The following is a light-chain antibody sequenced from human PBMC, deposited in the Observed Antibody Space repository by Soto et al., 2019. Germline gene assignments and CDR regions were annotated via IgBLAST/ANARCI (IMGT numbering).Light chain of an antibody. Sequence: EIVLTQSPATLSLSPGDRVTLSCRASQTVGRYLSWYQHSPGQGPRLLVYDASNRATGIPARFSGSGSETDFTLTISSLEPEDFAVYYCQQRLHWPITFGQGTRLVIK. CDR3: QQRLHWPIT. J-gene: IGKJ5*01. CDR1: QTVGRY. CDR2: DAS. V-gene: IGKV3-11*01.